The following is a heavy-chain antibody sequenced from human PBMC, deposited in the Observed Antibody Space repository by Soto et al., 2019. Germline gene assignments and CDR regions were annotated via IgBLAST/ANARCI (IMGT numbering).Heavy chain of an antibody. J-gene: IGHJ6*02. Sequence: QVQLVQSGAEVKKPGSSVKVSCKASGGTFSSYAISWVRQAPGQGLEWMGGIIPIFGTANYAQKFQGRVTITADESTSTAYTELSSLRSEDTAVYYCARDRYCTNGVCYYYYGMDVWGQGTTVTVSS. CDR2: IIPIFGTA. CDR1: GGTFSSYA. D-gene: IGHD2-8*01. CDR3: ARDRYCTNGVCYYYYGMDV. V-gene: IGHV1-69*01.